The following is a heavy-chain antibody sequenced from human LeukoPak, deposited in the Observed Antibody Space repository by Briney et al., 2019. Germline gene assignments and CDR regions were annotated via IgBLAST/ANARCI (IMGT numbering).Heavy chain of an antibody. CDR2: MNPNSGNT. J-gene: IGHJ4*02. V-gene: IGHV1-8*03. CDR1: GYTFTSYD. Sequence: ASVKVARKASGYTFTSYDINWVRQATGQGLEWMGWMNPNSGNTGYAQKFQGRVTITRNSSISTACMELSSLRSEDTAVYYCARVKPWDGYNPYYLDYWGQGTLVTVSS. D-gene: IGHD5-24*01. CDR3: ARVKPWDGYNPYYLDY.